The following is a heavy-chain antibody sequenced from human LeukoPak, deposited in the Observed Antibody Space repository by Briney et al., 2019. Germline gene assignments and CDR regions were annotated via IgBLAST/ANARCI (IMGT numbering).Heavy chain of an antibody. J-gene: IGHJ4*02. CDR2: VHPGDSQT. V-gene: IGHV5-51*01. D-gene: IGHD2-8*02. CDR1: GYFFSNYW. CDR3: ATTQFPHATGRYVDLDY. Sequence: GESLKISCQASGYFFSNYWIGWVRQMPGKGLEWMGIVHPGDSQTKYSPSFQGQVTISADKSINTAYLQWSSLKASDTAFYYCATTQFPHATGRYVDLDYWGQGTLVTVSS.